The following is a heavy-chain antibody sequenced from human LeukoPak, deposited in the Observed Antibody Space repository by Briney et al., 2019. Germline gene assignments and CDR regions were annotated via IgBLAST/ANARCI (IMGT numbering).Heavy chain of an antibody. CDR2: ISSSSSYI. Sequence: GGSLRLSCAASGFTFSSYSMNWVRQAPGTGLEWVSSISSSSSYIHYADSVKGRFTISRDNAKNSLSLEMNSLRAEDTAVYYCARDNEVVGVMELYNWFDPWGQGTLVTVSS. V-gene: IGHV3-21*01. CDR3: ARDNEVVGVMELYNWFDP. CDR1: GFTFSSYS. D-gene: IGHD2-15*01. J-gene: IGHJ5*02.